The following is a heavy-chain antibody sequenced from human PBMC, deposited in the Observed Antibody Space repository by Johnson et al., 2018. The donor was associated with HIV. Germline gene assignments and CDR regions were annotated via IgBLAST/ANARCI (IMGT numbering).Heavy chain of an antibody. Sequence: QVQLVESGGGLVKPGGSLRLSCAASGFTFSSYGMHWVRQAPGQGLEWVAVIWYDGSNKYYADSVKGRFTISRDNSKHTLYLQMNILSAEDTALYYCARAPEVRGVDAFDVWGQGTVVIVSS. J-gene: IGHJ3*01. CDR1: GFTFSSYG. CDR3: ARAPEVRGVDAFDV. D-gene: IGHD3-10*01. CDR2: IWYDGSNK. V-gene: IGHV3-33*08.